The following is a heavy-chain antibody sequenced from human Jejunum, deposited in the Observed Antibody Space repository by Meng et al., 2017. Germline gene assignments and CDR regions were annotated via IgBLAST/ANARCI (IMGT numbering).Heavy chain of an antibody. CDR3: ARDNDWVVWNY. D-gene: IGHD1-1*01. V-gene: IGHV3-23*01. J-gene: IGHJ4*01. Sequence: EVQRLESEGGLVQPGGSLSLYCSDSGFTFSSYAMSWVRQTPGKGLEWVSTISGSDGSTYYADSVKGRFTISRDNAKSTLYLEMNSLRAEDAAVYYCARDNDWVVWNYWGRGTLVTVSS. CDR2: ISGSDGST. CDR1: GFTFSSYA.